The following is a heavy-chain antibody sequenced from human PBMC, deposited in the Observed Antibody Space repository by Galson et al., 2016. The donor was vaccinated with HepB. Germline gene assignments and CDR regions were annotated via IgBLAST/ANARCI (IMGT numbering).Heavy chain of an antibody. CDR2: ISGNSGDI. D-gene: IGHD4-17*01. CDR1: GFTFSDYY. CDR3: ARSLLTVTSPFGY. J-gene: IGHJ4*02. Sequence: SLRLSCAASGFTFSDYYMSWIRQAPGKGLEWISYISGNSGDIRYADSVKGRFTVSRDNAENSVYLQMNSLRVDDPAVYYCARSLLTVTSPFGYWGQGTLVTVSS. V-gene: IGHV3-11*06.